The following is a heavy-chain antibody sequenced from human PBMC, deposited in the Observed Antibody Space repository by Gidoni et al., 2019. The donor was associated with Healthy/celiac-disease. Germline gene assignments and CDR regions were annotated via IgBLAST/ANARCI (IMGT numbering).Heavy chain of an antibody. CDR1: GGSFSGYY. V-gene: IGHV4-34*01. CDR2: INHSGST. CDR3: ARGLGRRFGSYGSGSYYYYGMDV. J-gene: IGHJ6*02. D-gene: IGHD3-10*01. Sequence: QVQLQQWGAGLLKPSETLSLTCAVYGGSFSGYYWRWIRQPPGKGLEWIGEINHSGSTNYNPSIKSRVTISVDTSKNQFSLKLSSVTAADTAVYYCARGLGRRFGSYGSGSYYYYGMDVWGQGTTVTVSS.